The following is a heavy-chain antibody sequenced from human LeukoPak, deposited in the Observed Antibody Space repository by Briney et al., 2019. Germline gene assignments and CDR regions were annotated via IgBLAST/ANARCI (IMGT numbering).Heavy chain of an antibody. CDR2: ISSFSGTI. CDR3: ARDLTDPPYYYYYIDV. V-gene: IGHV3-48*04. J-gene: IGHJ6*03. CDR1: GFTFSSYA. Sequence: GGSLRLSCAASGFTFSSYAMNWVRQAPGKGLEWVSYISSFSGTINYADSVKGRFTISRDNAKNSLYLQMNSLRAEDTAVYYCARDLTDPPYYYYYIDVWGKGTTVTISS.